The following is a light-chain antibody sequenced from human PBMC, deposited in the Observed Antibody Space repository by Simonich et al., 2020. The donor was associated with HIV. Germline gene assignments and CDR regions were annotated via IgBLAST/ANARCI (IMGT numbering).Light chain of an antibody. Sequence: EIVLTQSPGTLSLSPGERATLSCRASQSVSSYLAWYQQKPGQAPRLLIYDASNRATGIPARFSGSGSGTDFTLTISSLEPEDFAVYYCHQRSNWPPLTFGGGTKVEIK. V-gene: IGKV3-11*01. J-gene: IGKJ4*01. CDR3: HQRSNWPPLT. CDR1: QSVSSY. CDR2: DAS.